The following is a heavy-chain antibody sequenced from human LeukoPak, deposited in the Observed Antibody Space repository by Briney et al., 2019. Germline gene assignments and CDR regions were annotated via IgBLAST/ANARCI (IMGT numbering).Heavy chain of an antibody. D-gene: IGHD2-15*01. V-gene: IGHV3-21*01. CDR2: ISSSSSYI. J-gene: IGHJ4*02. CDR1: GFTFSSYS. CDR3: AKEGDWYCSGGSCAVDY. Sequence: PGGSLRLSCAASGFTFSSYSMNWVRQAPGKGLEWVSSISSSSSYIYYADSVKGRFTISRDNSKNTLYLQMNSLRAEDTAVYYCAKEGDWYCSGGSCAVDYWGQGTLVTVSS.